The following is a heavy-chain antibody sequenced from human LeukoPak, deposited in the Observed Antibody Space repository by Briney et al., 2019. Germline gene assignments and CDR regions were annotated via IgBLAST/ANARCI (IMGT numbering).Heavy chain of an antibody. CDR1: GFTFNNYA. V-gene: IGHV3-23*01. CDR3: AKEVTVTKVSVTLMIDY. J-gene: IGHJ4*02. Sequence: GGSLRLSCAASGFTFNNYAMSWVRQAPGKGLEWVSAISGSGDSTYYADSVKGRFTISRDNSKNTLNLHMNNLRAEDTAVYYCAKEVTVTKVSVTLMIDYWGQGTLVTVSS. CDR2: ISGSGDST. D-gene: IGHD4-11*01.